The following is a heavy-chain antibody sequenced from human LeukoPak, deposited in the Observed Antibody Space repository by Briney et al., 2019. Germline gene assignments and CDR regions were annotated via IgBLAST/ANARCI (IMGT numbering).Heavy chain of an antibody. CDR1: GFTFDDYA. CDR3: AKFTRGGSGYYYFDY. Sequence: PGGSLRLSCAASGFTFDDYAMHWVRQAPGKGLEWVSGISWNSGSIGYADSVKGRFTISRDNAKNSLYLQMNSLRAEDTAVYYCAKFTRGGSGYYYFDYWGQGTLVTVSS. V-gene: IGHV3-9*01. CDR2: ISWNSGSI. J-gene: IGHJ4*02. D-gene: IGHD3-22*01.